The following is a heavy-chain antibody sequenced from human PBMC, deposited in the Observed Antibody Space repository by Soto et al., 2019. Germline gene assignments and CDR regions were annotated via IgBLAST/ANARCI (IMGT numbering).Heavy chain of an antibody. CDR3: AHTMAPRIFDY. J-gene: IGHJ4*02. CDR1: GFSLITSGVG. CDR2: IYWDADK. V-gene: IGHV2-5*02. Sequence: QITLKEAGPTLVKPTQTLTLTCSFSGFSLITSGVGVGWIRQPPGKALEWLALIYWDADKGYSTSLKSRLTITTDTSRNQVVLTMTNMDPADTATYSCAHTMAPRIFDYWGQGTLVTVSS.